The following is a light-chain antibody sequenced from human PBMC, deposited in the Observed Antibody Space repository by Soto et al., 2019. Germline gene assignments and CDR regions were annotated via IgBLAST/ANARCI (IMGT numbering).Light chain of an antibody. CDR3: QQANSFPIT. CDR2: KAS. CDR1: QSISSW. J-gene: IGKJ5*01. V-gene: IGKV1-5*03. Sequence: DIQMTQSPSTLSASVGERVTLTCRASQSISSWLAWYQQKPGKAPKLLIYKASSLESGVPSRFSGSGSGTEFTLTIGSLQPEDCAIYFCQQANSFPITFGQGTRLEIK.